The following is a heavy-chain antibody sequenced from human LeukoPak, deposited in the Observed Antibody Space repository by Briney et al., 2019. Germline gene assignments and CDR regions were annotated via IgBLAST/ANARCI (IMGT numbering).Heavy chain of an antibody. V-gene: IGHV1-69*05. D-gene: IGHD3-22*01. Sequence: ASVKVSCKASGGTFSSYAISWVRQAPGQGLGWMGRIIPIFGTANYAQKFQGRVTITTDESTSTAYMELSSLRSEDTAVYYCASQPLRRNSSGPPQEFDYWGQGTLVTVSS. CDR1: GGTFSSYA. J-gene: IGHJ4*02. CDR3: ASQPLRRNSSGPPQEFDY. CDR2: IIPIFGTA.